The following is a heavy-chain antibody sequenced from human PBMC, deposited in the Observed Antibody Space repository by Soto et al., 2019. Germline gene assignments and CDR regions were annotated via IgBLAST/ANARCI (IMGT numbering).Heavy chain of an antibody. V-gene: IGHV4-30-4*01. CDR2: IYYRGSP. CDR3: AREGAASHSYYYGTDV. CDR1: GGSISSGDAY. D-gene: IGHD3-16*01. Sequence: SETLSLTCTVSGGSISSGDAYWSWIRQSPGKGLEWIGYIYYRGSPYYNPSFKSRVTISVDTSKNQFSLNLKSVTAADTAVYYCAREGAASHSYYYGTDVWGRGTTVTVSS. J-gene: IGHJ6*02.